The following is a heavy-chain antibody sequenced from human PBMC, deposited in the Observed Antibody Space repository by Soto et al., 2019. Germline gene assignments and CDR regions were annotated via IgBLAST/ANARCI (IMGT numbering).Heavy chain of an antibody. CDR1: GVVLSSYA. CDR3: ARDLRMVENGANWFDP. V-gene: IGHV1-69*06. J-gene: IGHJ5*02. Sequence: QVQLVQSGAEVKKPGSSVKVSCTATGVVLSSYAISWMRQAPGQGLEWVGAIIPAFGTADYAQKFQGRVTMTADKSTDTAYMEWNSLTSDDTAVYYCARDLRMVENGANWFDPWGQGTLVTVSS. CDR2: IIPAFGTA. D-gene: IGHD2-8*01.